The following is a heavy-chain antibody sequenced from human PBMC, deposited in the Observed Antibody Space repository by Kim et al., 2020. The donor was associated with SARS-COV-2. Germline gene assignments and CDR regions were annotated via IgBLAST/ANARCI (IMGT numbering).Heavy chain of an antibody. J-gene: IGHJ4*02. V-gene: IGHV4-59*01. CDR3: ARDRIGYCISTSCSLHFDS. D-gene: IGHD2-2*01. CDR2: TSYSGST. CDR1: GGSISSYS. Sequence: SETLSLTCTVSGGSISSYSWSWIRQPPGKGLEWIAYTSYSGSTNYNPSLKSRVTISVDTSKNQFSLKLNSVTAAETAVYYCARDRIGYCISTSCSLHFDSWGQGTLVTVSS.